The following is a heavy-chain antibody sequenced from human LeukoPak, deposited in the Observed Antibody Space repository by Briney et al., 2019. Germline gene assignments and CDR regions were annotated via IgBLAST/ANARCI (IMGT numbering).Heavy chain of an antibody. CDR2: ISGSGGST. Sequence: PGGSLRPSCAASGFTFSSYAMSWVRQAPGKGLEWVSAISGSGGSTYYADSVKGRFTISRDNSKNTLYLQMNSLRAEDTAVYYCAKCLLPFQPEYYFDYWGQGTLVTVSS. J-gene: IGHJ4*02. CDR1: GFTFSSYA. D-gene: IGHD2-2*01. V-gene: IGHV3-23*01. CDR3: AKCLLPFQPEYYFDY.